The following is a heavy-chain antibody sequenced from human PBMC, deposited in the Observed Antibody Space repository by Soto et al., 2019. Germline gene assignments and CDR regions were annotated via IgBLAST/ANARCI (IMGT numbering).Heavy chain of an antibody. Sequence: GGSLRLSCAASGFTFSSYSMNWVRQAPGKGLEWVSSISSSSSYIYYADSVKGRFTISRDNAKNSLYLQMNSLRAEDTAVYYCARDFHLGEFIRVYYYYMDVWGKGTTVTVSS. CDR2: ISSSSSYI. CDR1: GFTFSSYS. V-gene: IGHV3-21*01. CDR3: ARDFHLGEFIRVYYYYMDV. D-gene: IGHD3-16*01. J-gene: IGHJ6*03.